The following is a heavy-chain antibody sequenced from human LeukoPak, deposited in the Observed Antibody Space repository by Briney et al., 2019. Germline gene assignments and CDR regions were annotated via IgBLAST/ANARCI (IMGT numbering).Heavy chain of an antibody. D-gene: IGHD4-11*01. CDR3: ARAISTVTTWFDP. V-gene: IGHV4-34*01. CDR1: GGSFSGYY. CDR2: INHSGST. J-gene: IGHJ5*02. Sequence: SETLSLTCAVSGGSFSGYYWSWIRQPPGKGLEWIGEINHSGSTNYNPSLKSRVTISVDTSKNQFSLKLSSVTAADTAVYYCARAISTVTTWFDPWGQGTLVTVSS.